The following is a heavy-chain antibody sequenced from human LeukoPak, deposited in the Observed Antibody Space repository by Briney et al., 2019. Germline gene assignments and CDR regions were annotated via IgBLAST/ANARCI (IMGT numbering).Heavy chain of an antibody. CDR1: GFTFSSYS. D-gene: IGHD3-16*02. V-gene: IGHV3-21*01. CDR2: ISSSSSYI. Sequence: GGSLRLSCAASGFTFSSYSMNWVRQAPGKGLEWVSSISSSSSYIYYADSVKGRFTISRDNAKNSLYLQMNSLRAEDTAVYYCATWVARLGGLSLAPRFDYWGQGTLVTVSS. J-gene: IGHJ4*02. CDR3: ATWVARLGGLSLAPRFDY.